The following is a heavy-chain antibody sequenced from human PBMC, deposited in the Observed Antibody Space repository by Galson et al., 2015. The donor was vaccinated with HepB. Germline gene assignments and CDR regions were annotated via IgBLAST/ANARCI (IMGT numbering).Heavy chain of an antibody. J-gene: IGHJ6*02. D-gene: IGHD2-21*02. Sequence: SVKVSCKASGYTFTSYYMHWVRQAPGQGLGRMGIINPSGGSTSYAQKLQGRVTMTRDTSTSTVYMELSSLRSEDTAVYYCAREDCGGDCYSGYYYGMDVWAQVTTVAVSS. V-gene: IGHV1-46*04. CDR1: GYTFTSYY. CDR2: INPSGGST. CDR3: AREDCGGDCYSGYYYGMDV.